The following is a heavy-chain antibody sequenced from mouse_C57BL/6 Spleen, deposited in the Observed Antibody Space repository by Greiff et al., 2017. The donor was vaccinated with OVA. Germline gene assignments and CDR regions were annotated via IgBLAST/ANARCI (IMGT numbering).Heavy chain of an antibody. J-gene: IGHJ4*01. CDR1: GFTFSDYG. V-gene: IGHV5-17*01. D-gene: IGHD2-3*01. CDR2: ISSGSSTI. Sequence: EVHLVESGGGLVKPGGSLKLSCAASGFTFSDYGMHWVRQAPEQGLEWVGYISSGSSTIYYADTVKGRFTFSIDNATNTLFMQMTSMMSEDTAMYYYARDGYYVYYAMDYWGQGTSVTVSS. CDR3: ARDGYYVYYAMDY.